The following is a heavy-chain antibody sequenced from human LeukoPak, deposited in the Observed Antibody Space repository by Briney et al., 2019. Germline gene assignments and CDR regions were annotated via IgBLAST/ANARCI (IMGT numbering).Heavy chain of an antibody. Sequence: SVKVSCKASGGTFSSYAISWVRQAPGQGLEWMGGIIPIFGTANYAQKFQGRVTITADESTSTAYMEPSSLRSEDTAVYYCAREVVVPAAIRGLVDYFDYWGQGTLVTVSS. CDR3: AREVVVPAAIRGLVDYFDY. CDR2: IIPIFGTA. J-gene: IGHJ4*02. CDR1: GGTFSSYA. V-gene: IGHV1-69*01. D-gene: IGHD2-2*02.